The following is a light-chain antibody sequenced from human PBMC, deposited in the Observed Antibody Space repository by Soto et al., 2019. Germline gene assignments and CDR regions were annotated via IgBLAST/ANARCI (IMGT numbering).Light chain of an antibody. CDR2: DVS. Sequence: QSVLTQPRSVSGSPGQSVTISFTGTISDVGGYNYVSWYQQHPGKAPKLMIYDVSKRPSGVPDRFSGSKSGNTASLTISGLQAEDEADYYCCSYAGSYTSYVFGTGTKGTVL. CDR1: ISDVGGYNY. V-gene: IGLV2-11*01. J-gene: IGLJ1*01. CDR3: CSYAGSYTSYV.